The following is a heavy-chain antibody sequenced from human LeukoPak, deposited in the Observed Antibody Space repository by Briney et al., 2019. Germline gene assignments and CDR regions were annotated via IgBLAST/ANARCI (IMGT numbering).Heavy chain of an antibody. Sequence: ASVKVSCKASGYTFTGYYMHWVRQAPGQGLEWMGRINPNSGGTNYAQKFQGRVTMTRDTSISTAYMELSRLRSDDTAVYYCAKDRSYGYYFDYWGQGTLVTVSS. CDR1: GYTFTGYY. D-gene: IGHD5-18*01. CDR2: INPNSGGT. CDR3: AKDRSYGYYFDY. V-gene: IGHV1-2*06. J-gene: IGHJ4*02.